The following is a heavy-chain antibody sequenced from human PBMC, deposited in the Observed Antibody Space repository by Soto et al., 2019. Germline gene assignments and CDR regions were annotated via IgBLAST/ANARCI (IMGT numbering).Heavy chain of an antibody. V-gene: IGHV4-39*01. D-gene: IGHD4-17*01. CDR1: DGSISNSNYY. CDR3: ARRDFYGGNFDL. Sequence: QLQLQESGPGVLKPSETLSLTCSVSDGSISNSNYYWAWIRQPPGKGLEWIGSIYYSGTTYYKPSLKSRVTIFVNTSKNQFSLRVNSGTAADTAVYYCARRDFYGGNFDLWGRGTLVNVSS. J-gene: IGHJ2*01. CDR2: IYYSGTT.